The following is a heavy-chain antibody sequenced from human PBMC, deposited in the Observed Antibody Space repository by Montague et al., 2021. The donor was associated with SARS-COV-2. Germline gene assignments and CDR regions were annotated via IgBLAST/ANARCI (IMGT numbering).Heavy chain of an antibody. V-gene: IGHV4-39*01. D-gene: IGHD5-12*01. CDR3: ARGWVATIPHMDN. J-gene: IGHJ4*02. Sequence: SETLSLTCTVSGGSISSGTYYWGWVRQPPGKGLEWIGTINYSGKTYYNPSLKSRVTISVDTSKNQFSLQLKSVTPEDTAVYYCARGWVATIPHMDNWGQGSLVIVSS. CDR2: INYSGKT. CDR1: GGSISSGTYY.